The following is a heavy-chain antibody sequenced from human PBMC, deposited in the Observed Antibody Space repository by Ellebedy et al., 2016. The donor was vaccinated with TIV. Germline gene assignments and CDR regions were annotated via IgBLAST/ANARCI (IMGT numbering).Heavy chain of an antibody. CDR1: GFTVSSYW. CDR2: INGDGSSA. D-gene: IGHD2-21*02. CDR3: ARDCPDHTCGGDYYFDY. J-gene: IGHJ4*02. Sequence: GGSLRLSCAVSGFTVSSYWMHWVRQTPGKGPEWVARINGDGSSATYADSVRGRFTISKDTTQNTLHLKMNSLRVDDTALYYCARDCPDHTCGGDYYFDYWGQGTLVTVSS. V-gene: IGHV3-74*03.